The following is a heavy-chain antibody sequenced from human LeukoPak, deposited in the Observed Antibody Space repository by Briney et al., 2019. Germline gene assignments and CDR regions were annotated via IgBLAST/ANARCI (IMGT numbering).Heavy chain of an antibody. V-gene: IGHV4-4*07. CDR2: IYTSGST. D-gene: IGHD3-22*01. Sequence: SETLSLTCTVSGGSISSYYWSWIRQPAGKGLEWIGRIYTSGSTNYNPSLKSRVTMSVDTSTNQFSLKLTSVTAADTAVYYCARGRTYYYDTSGYYPSIYYGMDVWGQGTTVIVSS. CDR1: GGSISSYY. J-gene: IGHJ6*02. CDR3: ARGRTYYYDTSGYYPSIYYGMDV.